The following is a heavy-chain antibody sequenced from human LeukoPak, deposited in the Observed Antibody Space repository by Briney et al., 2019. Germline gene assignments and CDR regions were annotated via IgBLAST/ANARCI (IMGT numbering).Heavy chain of an antibody. J-gene: IGHJ4*02. D-gene: IGHD1-26*01. V-gene: IGHV1-18*01. Sequence: ASVTVSCTASGYTFTSYGISWVRQAPGQGLEWMGWISAYNGNTNYAQKLQGRVTMTTDTSTSTAYMELRSLRSDDTAVYYCASARGYSGRLDYWGQGTLVTVSS. CDR3: ASARGYSGRLDY. CDR1: GYTFTSYG. CDR2: ISAYNGNT.